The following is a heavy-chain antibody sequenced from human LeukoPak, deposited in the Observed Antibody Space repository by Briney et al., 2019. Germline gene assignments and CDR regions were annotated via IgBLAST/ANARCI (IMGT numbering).Heavy chain of an antibody. D-gene: IGHD3-22*01. Sequence: ASVKVSCKASGGSFIYFAFSWVRQAPGQGLEWMGGIIPMFDTATYAQKFQGRVTITADDSTSTAYMELSSLRSEDTAVYYCSREGSNSSGSYDDYWGQGTRVTVSS. CDR1: GGSFIYFA. CDR2: IIPMFDTA. CDR3: SREGSNSSGSYDDY. J-gene: IGHJ4*02. V-gene: IGHV1-69*13.